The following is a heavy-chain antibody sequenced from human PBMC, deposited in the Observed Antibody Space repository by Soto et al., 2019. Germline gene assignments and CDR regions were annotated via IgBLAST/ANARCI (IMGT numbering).Heavy chain of an antibody. D-gene: IGHD3-9*01. CDR1: GYTFTHYA. CDR2: INAGNGNT. CDR3: TRAGLYDILTGYFY. J-gene: IGHJ4*02. Sequence: ASVKVSCKASGYTFTHYAIHWVRQVPGQGLEWMGWINAGNGNTKYSQKFQGRVTFTRDTSASTASMELSSLRPEDTAVYYCTRAGLYDILTGYFYWGQGTLVTVSS. V-gene: IGHV1-3*01.